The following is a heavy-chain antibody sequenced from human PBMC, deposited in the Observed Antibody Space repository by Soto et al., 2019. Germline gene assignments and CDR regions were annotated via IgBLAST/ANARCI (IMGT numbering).Heavy chain of an antibody. CDR1: GFTFSSYS. J-gene: IGHJ3*02. CDR2: ISSSSSYI. Sequence: GGSLRLSCAASGFTFSSYSMNWVRQAPGKGLEWVSSISSSSSYIYYADSVKGRFTISRDNAKNSLYLQMNSLRAEDTAVYYCARDPEPENKYCSSTSCYSAFDIWGQGTMVTVSS. CDR3: ARDPEPENKYCSSTSCYSAFDI. V-gene: IGHV3-21*01. D-gene: IGHD2-2*02.